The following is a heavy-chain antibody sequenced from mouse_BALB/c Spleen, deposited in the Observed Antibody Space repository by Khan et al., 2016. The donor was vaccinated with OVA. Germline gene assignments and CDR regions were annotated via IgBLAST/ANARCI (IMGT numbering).Heavy chain of an antibody. CDR3: ARDYGSLYWFFDV. Sequence: QLEESGPGLVKPSQTVSLTCTVTGISITSGNYRWSWIRQFPGNKLEWIGNIYYSGTVTYNPSLTSRTTITRDTSKNQFFLEMNSLTAEDTDTYYCARDYGSLYWFFDVWGAGTTVTVSS. CDR1: GISITSGNYR. J-gene: IGHJ1*01. CDR2: IYYSGTV. V-gene: IGHV3-5*02. D-gene: IGHD1-1*01.